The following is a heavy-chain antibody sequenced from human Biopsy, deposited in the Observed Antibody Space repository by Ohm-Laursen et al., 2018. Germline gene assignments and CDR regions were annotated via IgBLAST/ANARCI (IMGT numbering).Heavy chain of an antibody. J-gene: IGHJ6*02. CDR3: ARGSFWFGGSYYYYGMDV. V-gene: IGHV1-8*01. CDR2: MNPNSGNT. CDR1: GYTFTSYD. Sequence: GASVKVSCNASGYTFTSYDINWVRQATGQGLEWMGWMNPNSGNTDYAQKFQGRVTMTRNTSISTAYMELNSLRSEDTAVYYCARGSFWFGGSYYYYGMDVWGQGTTVTVSS. D-gene: IGHD3-10*01.